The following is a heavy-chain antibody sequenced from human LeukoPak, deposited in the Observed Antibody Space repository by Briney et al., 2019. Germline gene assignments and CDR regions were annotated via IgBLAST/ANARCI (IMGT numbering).Heavy chain of an antibody. CDR2: IQADGNNR. V-gene: IGHV3-30*02. CDR1: GLTFSSYG. D-gene: IGHD1-26*01. J-gene: IGHJ4*02. CDR3: AKDGEWELPNYFDY. Sequence: PGGSLRFSCAASGLTFSSYGMHWVRQAPGKGLEWVTYIQADGNNRYYADSVKGRFIISRDNSKSTLYLQMNSLRAEDTAVYYCAKDGEWELPNYFDYWGQGTLVTVSS.